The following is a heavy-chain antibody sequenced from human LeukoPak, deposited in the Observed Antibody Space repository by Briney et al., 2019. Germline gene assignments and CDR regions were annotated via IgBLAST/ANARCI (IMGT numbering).Heavy chain of an antibody. D-gene: IGHD1-26*01. V-gene: IGHV3-74*01. CDR1: GFTFSGYW. CDR2: ISTDGSST. Sequence: PGGSLTLSCAASGFTFSGYWMHWVRQAPGKGLVWVSRISTDGSSTNYADSVKGRFTISRDNAKNTLYLQMNSLRADDTAVYYCAGGCSGNYGLFDYWGQGTLVTVSS. CDR3: AGGCSGNYGLFDY. J-gene: IGHJ4*02.